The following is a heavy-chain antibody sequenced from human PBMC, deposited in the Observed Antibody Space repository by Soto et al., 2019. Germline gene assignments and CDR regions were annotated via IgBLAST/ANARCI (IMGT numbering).Heavy chain of an antibody. CDR1: GITFSSYW. J-gene: IGHJ6*02. CDR3: ARDLYSGGPEPPRDYYYYGMDV. CDR2: INGDGRST. V-gene: IGHV3-74*01. D-gene: IGHD6-19*01. Sequence: GGSLRLSCEVSGITFSSYWMHWVRQAPGKGLVWVSRINGDGRSTSYADSVKGRFTISRDNAKNTLYLQMNSLRVEDTAVYYCARDLYSGGPEPPRDYYYYGMDVWGQGTTVTVSS.